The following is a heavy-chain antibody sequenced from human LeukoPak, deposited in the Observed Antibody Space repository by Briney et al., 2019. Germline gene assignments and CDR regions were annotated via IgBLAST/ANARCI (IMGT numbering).Heavy chain of an antibody. Sequence: PSETLSLTCAVYGGSFSGYYWSWIRQPPGQGQGWIGEINNSGSTNYNPSLKSRVTISVDTSKNQFSLKLSSVTAADTAVYYCARGPYCRGGSCSIGLSNLYYFDYWGQGTLVTVSS. CDR3: ARGPYCRGGSCSIGLSNLYYFDY. J-gene: IGHJ4*02. D-gene: IGHD2-15*01. V-gene: IGHV4-34*01. CDR2: INNSGST. CDR1: GGSFSGYY.